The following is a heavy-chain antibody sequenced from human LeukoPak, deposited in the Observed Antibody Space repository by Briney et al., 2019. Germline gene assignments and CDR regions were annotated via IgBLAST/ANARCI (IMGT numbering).Heavy chain of an antibody. CDR2: ISGSGGST. D-gene: IGHD3-10*01. V-gene: IGHV3-23*01. CDR3: AKNSRYYYGSGSYNVD. CDR1: GFTFSSYA. Sequence: PGGSLRLSCAASGFTFSSYAVSWVRQAPGKGLEWVSGISGSGGSTYYADSVKGRFTISRDNSKNTLYLQMNSLRAEDTAVYYCAKNSRYYYGSGSYNVDWGQGTLVTVSS. J-gene: IGHJ4*02.